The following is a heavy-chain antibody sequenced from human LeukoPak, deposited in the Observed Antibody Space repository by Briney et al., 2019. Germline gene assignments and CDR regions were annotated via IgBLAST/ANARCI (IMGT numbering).Heavy chain of an antibody. Sequence: ASETLSLTCAVSGYSISSGYYWGWIRQPPGKGLEWIGEINHSGSTNYNPSLKSRVTISVDTSKNQFSLKLSSVTAADTAVYYCARGQYYVRRYYFDYWGQGTLVTVSS. CDR2: INHSGST. V-gene: IGHV4-38-2*01. D-gene: IGHD3-16*01. J-gene: IGHJ4*02. CDR1: GYSISSGYY. CDR3: ARGQYYVRRYYFDY.